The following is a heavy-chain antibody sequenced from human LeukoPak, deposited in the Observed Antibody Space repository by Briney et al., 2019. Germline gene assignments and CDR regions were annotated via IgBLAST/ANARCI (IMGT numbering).Heavy chain of an antibody. D-gene: IGHD6-13*01. CDR2: IYHSGST. Sequence: SETLSLTCTVSGGSISSSSYYWGWIRQPPGKGLEWIGEIYHSGSTNYNPSLKSRVTISVDKSKNQFSLKLSSVTAADTAVYYCARDGLAAAGYFDYWGQGTLVTVSS. CDR3: ARDGLAAAGYFDY. V-gene: IGHV4-39*07. CDR1: GGSISSSSYY. J-gene: IGHJ4*02.